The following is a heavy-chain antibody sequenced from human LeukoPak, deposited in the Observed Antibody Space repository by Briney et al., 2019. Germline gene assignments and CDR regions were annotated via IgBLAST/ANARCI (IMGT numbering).Heavy chain of an antibody. V-gene: IGHV4-38-2*02. CDR3: ARDSLWFGELAFHP. D-gene: IGHD3-10*01. CDR2: IYHSGST. Sequence: PSETLSLTCAVSGCSISSGYYWGWIRQPPGKGLEWIGSIYHSGSTYYNPSLKSRVTISVDTSKNQFSLKLSSVTAADTAVYYCARDSLWFGELAFHPWGQGTLVTVSS. CDR1: GCSISSGYY. J-gene: IGHJ5*02.